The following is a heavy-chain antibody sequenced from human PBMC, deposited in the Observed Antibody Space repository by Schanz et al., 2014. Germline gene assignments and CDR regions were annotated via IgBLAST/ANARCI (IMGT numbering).Heavy chain of an antibody. CDR2: ISGSGGST. CDR1: GFTFSSYA. Sequence: EVQLLESGGGLVQPGGSLRLSCAASGFTFSSYAMSWVRQAPGKGLEWVSAISGSGGSTYYADSVKGRFTISRDNSKNTLYLQMNSLRAEGTAVYDCAKGRFGKLSAFDIWGQGTMVTVSS. D-gene: IGHD3-10*01. CDR3: AKGRFGKLSAFDI. V-gene: IGHV3-23*01. J-gene: IGHJ3*02.